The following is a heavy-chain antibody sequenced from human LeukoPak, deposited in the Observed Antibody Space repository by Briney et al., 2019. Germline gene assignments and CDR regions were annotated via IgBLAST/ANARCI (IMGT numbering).Heavy chain of an antibody. CDR1: GFTFSNSL. CDR3: ARDRDGYNY. CDR2: IDADGSTT. J-gene: IGHJ4*02. V-gene: IGHV3-74*01. Sequence: PGGSLRLSCAASGFTFSNSLMHWARQVPGKGLVWVARIDADGSTTHYADSVKGRFTISRDNAKNTLYLQMNSLRGEDTAVYYCARDRDGYNYWGQGTLVTVSS. D-gene: IGHD5-24*01.